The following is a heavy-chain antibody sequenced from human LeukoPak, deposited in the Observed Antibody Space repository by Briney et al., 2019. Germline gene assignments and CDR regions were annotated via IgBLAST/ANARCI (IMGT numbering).Heavy chain of an antibody. Sequence: SETLSLTCTVSGGSITSGNYYWGWIRQPPGKGLEWTGSVYYSGSTYYNPSLKSRITVSLDTSKNQFSLKVRSVTAADTAVYYCVRDKTFEVVNFFDCWGQGTLVTVSS. V-gene: IGHV4-39*07. J-gene: IGHJ4*02. CDR2: VYYSGST. CDR3: VRDKTFEVVNFFDC. D-gene: IGHD3-3*01. CDR1: GGSITSGNYY.